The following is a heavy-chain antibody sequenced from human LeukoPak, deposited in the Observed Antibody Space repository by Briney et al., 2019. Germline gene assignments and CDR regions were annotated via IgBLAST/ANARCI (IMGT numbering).Heavy chain of an antibody. CDR1: GFTFSSYA. Sequence: GGSLRLSCAASGFTFSSYAMHWVRQAPGKGLVWVAVISYDGSNKYYADSVKGRFTISRDNSKNTLYLQMNSLRAEDTAVYYCARDPYLSRASFFDYWGQGTLVTVSS. CDR2: ISYDGSNK. V-gene: IGHV3-30-3*01. J-gene: IGHJ4*02. CDR3: ARDPYLSRASFFDY.